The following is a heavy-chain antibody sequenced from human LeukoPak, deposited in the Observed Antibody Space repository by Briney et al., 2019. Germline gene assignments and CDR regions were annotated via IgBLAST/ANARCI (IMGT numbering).Heavy chain of an antibody. CDR2: IYYDGSNQ. V-gene: IGHV3-33*01. Sequence: GRSLRLSCVVSGLRFRNYGMHWVRQASGKGLEWVAVIYYDGSNQYYADSVKGRFTVSRDNAKNTLYLQMDSLRAEDTAVYYCATDRNSGKYYDYWGQGTLVTVSS. CDR3: ATDRNSGKYYDY. J-gene: IGHJ4*02. CDR1: GLRFRNYG. D-gene: IGHD1-26*01.